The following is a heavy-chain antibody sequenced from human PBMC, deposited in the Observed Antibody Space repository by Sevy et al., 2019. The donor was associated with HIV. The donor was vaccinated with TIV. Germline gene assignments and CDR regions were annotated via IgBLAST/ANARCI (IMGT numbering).Heavy chain of an antibody. Sequence: GGSLRLSCATSGFTVSSNYVSWVRQAPGKGLEWVSIMYSGGGTYYADSVKGRFTISRDNSKNTVYLEMNSLRADDTAVYYCARFYYGDYSNYSYPWGQGTLVTVSS. CDR1: GFTVSSNY. CDR3: ARFYYGDYSNYSYP. CDR2: MYSGGGT. J-gene: IGHJ5*02. V-gene: IGHV3-53*01. D-gene: IGHD4-17*01.